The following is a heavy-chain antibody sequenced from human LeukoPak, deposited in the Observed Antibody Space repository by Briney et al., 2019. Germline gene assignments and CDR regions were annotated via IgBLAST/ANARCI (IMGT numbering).Heavy chain of an antibody. V-gene: IGHV3-48*01. J-gene: IGHJ4*02. Sequence: GGSLRLSCAASGFTFNNYWISWVRQAPGKGLEWVSSISRSGSTKYYADSVKGRFTISRDNSKNTLYLQMNSLRAEDTAVYYCAKDMGELSDPFDYWGQGTLVTVSS. D-gene: IGHD3-16*02. CDR1: GFTFNNYW. CDR3: AKDMGELSDPFDY. CDR2: ISRSGSTK.